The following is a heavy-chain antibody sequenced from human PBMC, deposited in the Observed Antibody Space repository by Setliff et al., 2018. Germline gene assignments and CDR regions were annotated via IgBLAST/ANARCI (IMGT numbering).Heavy chain of an antibody. CDR1: GGTFSSYA. CDR2: INAGNGNT. J-gene: IGHJ3*02. Sequence: ASVKVSCKASGGTFSSYAISWVRQAPGQGLEWMEWINAGNGNTKYSQKSQGRVTITRDTSASTAYMELSSLRSEDTAVYYCARAHYGSDAFDIWGQGTMVTVSS. V-gene: IGHV1-3*01. D-gene: IGHD4-17*01. CDR3: ARAHYGSDAFDI.